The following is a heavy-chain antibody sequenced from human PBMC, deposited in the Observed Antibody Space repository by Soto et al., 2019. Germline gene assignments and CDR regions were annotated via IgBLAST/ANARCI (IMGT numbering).Heavy chain of an antibody. Sequence: EVQLVESGGGLVQPGGSLRLSCAASGFTLSSYDIHWVRQATGEGLAWVSGIGSGGDTHYADSVKGRFIISREDGKNSLYFQMNNLRVGETAVYYCTRKTPPTGMEVWGQGATVTVSS. CDR2: IGSGGDT. D-gene: IGHD3-9*01. CDR1: GFTLSSYD. J-gene: IGHJ6*02. CDR3: TRKTPPTGMEV. V-gene: IGHV3-13*01.